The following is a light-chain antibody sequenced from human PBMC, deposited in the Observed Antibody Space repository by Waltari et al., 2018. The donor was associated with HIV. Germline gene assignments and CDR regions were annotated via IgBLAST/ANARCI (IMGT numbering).Light chain of an antibody. V-gene: IGLV1-44*01. CDR2: FNN. Sequence: QSVLTQPPSASGTPGQRVIISCSGSSSNIVINPVRWNQKPPGTAPKDLIYFNNQRPSGVPYRFSGSKSGTSASLAITGLQSEDEADYYCGTWDDSLNAYVFGTGTTVTVL. CDR3: GTWDDSLNAYV. J-gene: IGLJ1*01. CDR1: SSNIVINP.